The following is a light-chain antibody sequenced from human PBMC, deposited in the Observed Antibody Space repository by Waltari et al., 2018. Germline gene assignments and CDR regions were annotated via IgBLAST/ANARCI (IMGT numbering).Light chain of an antibody. J-gene: IGKJ4*01. CDR1: QSLVHSDGNTY. CDR3: MQGTHWPLT. Sequence: DVVMTQSPPSLPVTLGQPASIPCKPSQSLVHSDGNTYLAWFQQRPGQSPRRLIYKVSNRESGVPDRFSASGSGTDFTLKISRVEAEDVGVYYCMQGTHWPLTFGGGTKVEIK. CDR2: KVS. V-gene: IGKV2-30*02.